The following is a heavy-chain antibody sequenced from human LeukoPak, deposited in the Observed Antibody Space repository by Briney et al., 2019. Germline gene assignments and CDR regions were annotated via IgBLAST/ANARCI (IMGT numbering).Heavy chain of an antibody. Sequence: GGSLRLSCAASGFTFISYAMSWVRQAPVKGLEWVSAISGSGGSTYYADSVKGRFTISRDNSKNTLYLQMNSLRAEDTAVYYCAKAPSPMVRGVRSDYWGQGTLVTVSS. CDR1: GFTFISYA. J-gene: IGHJ4*02. CDR3: AKAPSPMVRGVRSDY. D-gene: IGHD3-10*01. CDR2: ISGSGGST. V-gene: IGHV3-23*01.